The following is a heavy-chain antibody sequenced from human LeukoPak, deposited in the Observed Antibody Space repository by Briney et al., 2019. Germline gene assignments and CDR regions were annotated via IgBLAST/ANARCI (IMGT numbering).Heavy chain of an antibody. CDR2: ITVNSGNT. V-gene: IGHV1-18*01. D-gene: IGHD2-8*02. CDR3: ARGVPLVVVDY. CDR1: GYTFNTYG. Sequence: ASVTVSCKASGYTFNTYGINWVRQAPGQGLEWLGWITVNSGNTYYAEKFQGRVTMTTDTSTNTAYMELRSLRSDDTAVYYCARGVPLVVVDYWGQGTLVTVSS. J-gene: IGHJ4*02.